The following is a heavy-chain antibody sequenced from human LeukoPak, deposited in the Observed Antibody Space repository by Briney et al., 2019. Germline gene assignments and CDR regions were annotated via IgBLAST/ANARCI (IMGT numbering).Heavy chain of an antibody. CDR1: GYTFTDYY. V-gene: IGHV1-2*02. CDR2: INPKNGGR. J-gene: IGHJ4*02. Sequence: SVTVSCKVSGYTFTDYYMHWVRQAPGEGLEWMGWINPKNGGRNYAQRFQGRVTMTRDTSINTAYMELSRLRSDDTAVYYCATEDRLVPGAKWLDYWGQGTLVTVSS. D-gene: IGHD2-2*01. CDR3: ATEDRLVPGAKWLDY.